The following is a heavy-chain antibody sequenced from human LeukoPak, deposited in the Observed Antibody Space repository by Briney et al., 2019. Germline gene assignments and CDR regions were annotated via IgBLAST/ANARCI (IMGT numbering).Heavy chain of an antibody. CDR2: INSGGSST. J-gene: IGHJ3*02. D-gene: IGHD1-26*01. Sequence: PGGSLRLSCAASGFTFSSYWMHWVRQAPGKGLVWVSHINSGGSSTSYADSVKGRFTISRDNAKNTVDLHMNSLRAEDTAVYYCARGGSGCFDIWGQGTMITVSS. V-gene: IGHV3-74*01. CDR3: ARGGSGCFDI. CDR1: GFTFSSYW.